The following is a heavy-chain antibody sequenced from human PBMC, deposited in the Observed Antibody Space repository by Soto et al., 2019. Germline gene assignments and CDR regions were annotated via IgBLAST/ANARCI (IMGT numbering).Heavy chain of an antibody. V-gene: IGHV4-39*01. CDR1: GGSISTSTYY. CDR2: IYYSGST. J-gene: IGHJ1*01. D-gene: IGHD3-16*01. CDR3: ARHETLMLMGYFHH. Sequence: QLQLQESGPGLVKSSETLSLTCAVSGGSISTSTYYWGWIRQPPGKGLEWIGSIYYSGSTYYNPSLKSRVTLSVDTSKTQFSLKLSSVTAADTAVYYCARHETLMLMGYFHHWGQGTQVTISS.